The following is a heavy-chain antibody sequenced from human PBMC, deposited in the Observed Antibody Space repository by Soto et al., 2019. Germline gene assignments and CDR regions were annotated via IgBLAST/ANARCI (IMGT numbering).Heavy chain of an antibody. CDR3: VRDGLDYYDTERLHFDN. CDR1: GFNFITYS. V-gene: IGHV3-21*01. CDR2: ISSSAVYI. Sequence: PGGSLRLSCAASGFNFITYSLSWVRQAPGKGLEWVASISSSAVYIDYADSVKGRFTISRDNANNSLYLQMNSLRAEDTATYYCVRDGLDYYDTERLHFDNWGQGTLVTVSS. D-gene: IGHD3-22*01. J-gene: IGHJ4*02.